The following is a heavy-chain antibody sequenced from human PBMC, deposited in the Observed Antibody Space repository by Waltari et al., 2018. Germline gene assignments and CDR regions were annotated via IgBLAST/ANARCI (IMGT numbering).Heavy chain of an antibody. CDR3: ARHAYYYGSGSYYNGGVGAFDI. CDR1: GYSFTSYW. V-gene: IGHV5-51*03. Sequence: EVQLVQSGAEVKKPGESLKISCKGSGYSFTSYWIGWVRQMPGKGLEWMGIIYPRDSDTRYSPSFQGQVTISADKSISTAYLQWSSLKASDTAMYYCARHAYYYGSGSYYNGGVGAFDIWGQGTMVTVSS. CDR2: IYPRDSDT. D-gene: IGHD3-10*01. J-gene: IGHJ3*02.